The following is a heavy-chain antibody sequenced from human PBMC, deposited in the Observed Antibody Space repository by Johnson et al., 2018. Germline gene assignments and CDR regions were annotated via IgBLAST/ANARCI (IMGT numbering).Heavy chain of an antibody. Sequence: QVQLVESGAEVKKPGSSVKISCKASGGTFSNFAFTWVRRAPGQGLEWMGVIIPVLGTPNYAQTFQDRVTITADESSSTFYMELNSLRFEDTAVYYCARDYGDYVLAFDIWGQGTLVTVSS. D-gene: IGHD4-17*01. V-gene: IGHV1-69*01. CDR1: GGTFSNFA. CDR3: ARDYGDYVLAFDI. CDR2: IIPVLGTP. J-gene: IGHJ3*02.